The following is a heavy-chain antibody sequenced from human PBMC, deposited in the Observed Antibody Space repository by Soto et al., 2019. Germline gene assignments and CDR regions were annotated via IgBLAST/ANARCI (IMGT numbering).Heavy chain of an antibody. J-gene: IGHJ6*02. D-gene: IGHD2-15*01. CDR2: ISSSSSYT. V-gene: IGHV3-11*06. Sequence: LCRAASGESFSAYYMSWIRKDTGKGLEWVSYISSSSSYTNYADSVKGRFTISRDNAKNSLYLQMNSLRAEDTAVYYCARAEVGYCSGGSCPTYYYGMDVWGQGTTVTVSS. CDR3: ARAEVGYCSGGSCPTYYYGMDV. CDR1: GESFSAYY.